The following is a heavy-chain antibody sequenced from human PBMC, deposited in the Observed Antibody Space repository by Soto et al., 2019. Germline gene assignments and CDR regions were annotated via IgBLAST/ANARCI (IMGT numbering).Heavy chain of an antibody. J-gene: IGHJ5*02. Sequence: SETLSLTCTVSGGSISSGDYYWSWIRQPPGKGLEWIGYIYYSGSTYYNPSLKSRMTINPDASKNQFSLQLNSVTPEDTAMYYCARLVGNSWLDHWGQGTLVTVSS. D-gene: IGHD1-26*01. CDR2: IYYSGST. CDR3: ARLVGNSWLDH. CDR1: GGSISSGDYY. V-gene: IGHV4-30-4*01.